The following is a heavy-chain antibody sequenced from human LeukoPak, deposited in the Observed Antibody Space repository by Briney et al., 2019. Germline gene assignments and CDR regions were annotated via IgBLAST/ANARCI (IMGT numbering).Heavy chain of an antibody. J-gene: IGHJ5*02. D-gene: IGHD3-9*01. CDR2: IYHSGST. CDR3: ARRYYDILTPGFDP. CDR1: GGSISSSNW. V-gene: IGHV4-4*02. Sequence: PSETLSLTCAVSGGSISSSNWWSWVRQPPGKGLEWIGEIYHSGSTNYNPSLKSRVTISVDKSKNQFSLKLSSVTAADTAVYYCARRYYDILTPGFDPWGQGTLVTVSS.